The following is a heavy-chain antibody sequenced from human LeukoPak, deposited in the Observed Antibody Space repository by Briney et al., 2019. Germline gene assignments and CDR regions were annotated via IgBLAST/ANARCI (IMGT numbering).Heavy chain of an antibody. CDR3: ARRVAVVGSNWFDP. CDR2: IYSSGSP. J-gene: IGHJ5*02. Sequence: PSEALSLTCTVSGGSISGYYWSWIRQPPGKGLEWIGYIYSSGSPNYTPSLKSRVTISVDTSKNQFSLMLKSVTAADTAVYYCARRVAVVGSNWFDPWGQGTLVTVSS. CDR1: GGSISGYY. V-gene: IGHV4-59*01. D-gene: IGHD6-13*01.